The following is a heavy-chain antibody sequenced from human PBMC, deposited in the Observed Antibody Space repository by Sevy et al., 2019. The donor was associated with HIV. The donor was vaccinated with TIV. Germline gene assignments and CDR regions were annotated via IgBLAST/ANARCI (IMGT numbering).Heavy chain of an antibody. J-gene: IGHJ5*02. V-gene: IGHV4-39*01. CDR1: GVSISGGAYY. D-gene: IGHD2-15*01. CDR3: ARRGDNNWFDP. CDR2: ISYTGST. Sequence: SETLSLTCTVSGVSISGGAYYWGWIRQPPGKGLEWIGSISYTGSTYYNPSLKSRVTISVGTSKNQFSLKLTSVTAADPAVYYCARRGDNNWFDPWGQGTLVTVSS.